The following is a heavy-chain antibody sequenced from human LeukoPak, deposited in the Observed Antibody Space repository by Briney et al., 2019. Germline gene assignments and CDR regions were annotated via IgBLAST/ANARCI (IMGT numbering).Heavy chain of an antibody. Sequence: GGSLRLSCEASGFTFSAYAMTWVRQAPGQGLEWVSSIGSDNKPHYSESVKGRFAISRDNSKSMLFLQLNSLRAEDTAVYYCTRDEGWYGRGLDVWGQGTTVTVSS. CDR3: TRDEGWYGRGLDV. V-gene: IGHV3-23*05. CDR1: GFTFSAYA. J-gene: IGHJ6*02. D-gene: IGHD2-15*01. CDR2: IGSDNKP.